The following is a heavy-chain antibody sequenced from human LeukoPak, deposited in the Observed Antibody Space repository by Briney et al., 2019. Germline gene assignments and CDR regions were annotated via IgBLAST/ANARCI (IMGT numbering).Heavy chain of an antibody. CDR1: GFAFSSNW. V-gene: IGHV3-74*01. Sequence: GGSLRLSCAASGFAFSSNWMHWVRQTPGKGLVWISRINSGGSGTSYADSVEGRYTISRDNSKNTLYLQMNSLRAEDTAVYYCARERDSSGFETYWGQGTLVTVSS. CDR2: INSGGSGT. J-gene: IGHJ4*02. CDR3: ARERDSSGFETY. D-gene: IGHD6-19*01.